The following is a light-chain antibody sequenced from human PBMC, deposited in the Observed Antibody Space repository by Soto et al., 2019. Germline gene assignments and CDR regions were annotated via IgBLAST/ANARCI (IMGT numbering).Light chain of an antibody. Sequence: EIVLTQSPGTLSLSPGERATLSCRASQSVSRYLAWYQQKRGQPPRLIIYDASERAPGIPSRFSGSGFGTDFTLTFSSLEPEDFAVYYCQQCVNWPPVTFGQGTRLEIK. J-gene: IGKJ5*01. CDR1: QSVSRY. V-gene: IGKV3-11*01. CDR2: DAS. CDR3: QQCVNWPPVT.